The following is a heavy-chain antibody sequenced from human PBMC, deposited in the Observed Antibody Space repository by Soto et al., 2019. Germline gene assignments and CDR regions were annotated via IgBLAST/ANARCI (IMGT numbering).Heavy chain of an antibody. CDR2: IYYSGST. CDR3: ARFGYYYYGMDV. CDR1: GGSISSGGYY. D-gene: IGHD3-16*01. V-gene: IGHV4-31*03. J-gene: IGHJ6*02. Sequence: PSETLSLTCTVSGGSISSGGYYWSWILQHPGKGLEWIGYIYYSGSTYYNPSLKSRVTISVDTSKNQFSLKLSSVTAADTAVYYCARFGYYYYGMDVWGQGTTVTVSS.